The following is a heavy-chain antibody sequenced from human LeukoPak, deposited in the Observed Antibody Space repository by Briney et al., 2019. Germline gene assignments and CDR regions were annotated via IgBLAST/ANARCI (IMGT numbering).Heavy chain of an antibody. CDR2: IYSSGST. CDR1: GGSISSYY. CDR3: ARLIGDYDFWSGTIRGWFDP. V-gene: IGHV4-59*08. Sequence: PSETLSLTCTVSGGSISSYYWSWIRQPPGKGLEWIGYIYSSGSTNYSPSLKSRVTISVDTSKNQFSLKLSSVTAADTAVYYCARLIGDYDFWSGTIRGWFDPWGQGTLVTVSS. D-gene: IGHD3-3*01. J-gene: IGHJ5*02.